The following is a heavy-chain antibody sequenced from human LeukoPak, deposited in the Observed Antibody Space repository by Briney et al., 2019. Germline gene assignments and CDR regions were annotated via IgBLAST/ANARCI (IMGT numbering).Heavy chain of an antibody. CDR2: ISSSVSSV. D-gene: IGHD6-19*01. CDR1: GFSFSIYE. V-gene: IGHV3-48*03. Sequence: GGSLRLSCAASGFSFSIYEMNWVRQAPGKGLEWVSYISSSVSSVYYADSVQGRFTMSRDSAKNSLYLQMNSLRVEDTAIYYCARAADSSGWHDALDIWGQGTMVTVSS. CDR3: ARAADSSGWHDALDI. J-gene: IGHJ3*02.